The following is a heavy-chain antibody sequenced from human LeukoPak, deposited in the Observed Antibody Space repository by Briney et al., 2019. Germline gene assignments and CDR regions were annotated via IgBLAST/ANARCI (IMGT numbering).Heavy chain of an antibody. D-gene: IGHD1-14*01. CDR1: GFTFSSDA. V-gene: IGHV3-23*01. CDR2: ISGSGDGT. CDR3: ANKPAGFDP. Sequence: GGSLRLSCISSGFTFSSDAMTWVRQAPGKGLEWVSSISGSGDGTYYADSVKGRFTISRDNSKNTLYLQMNRLRADDTAVYYCANKPAGFDPWGQGTLVIVSS. J-gene: IGHJ5*02.